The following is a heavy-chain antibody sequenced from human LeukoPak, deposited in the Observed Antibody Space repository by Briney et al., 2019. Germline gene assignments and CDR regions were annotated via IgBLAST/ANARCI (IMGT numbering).Heavy chain of an antibody. J-gene: IGHJ4*02. CDR2: ISYDGSNK. D-gene: IGHD5-18*01. V-gene: IGHV3-30*04. Sequence: GGSLRLSCAASGFTFSSYAMHWVRQAPGKGLEWVAVISYDGSNKYYADSVKGRFTISRDNSKNTLYLQMNSLRAEDTAVYYCARVKVWGSGYSYGWRGYFDYWGQGTLVTVSS. CDR1: GFTFSSYA. CDR3: ARVKVWGSGYSYGWRGYFDY.